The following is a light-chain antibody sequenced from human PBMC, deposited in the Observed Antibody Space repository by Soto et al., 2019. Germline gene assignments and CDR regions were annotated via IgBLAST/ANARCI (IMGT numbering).Light chain of an antibody. CDR2: GAS. CDR3: QQYNNWPYS. V-gene: IGKV3-15*01. Sequence: EIVMTQSPATLSVSPGERATLSCRASQSVSSNLAWYQQKPGQAPRLLIYGASTRATGIPARFSGSRSGTEFTLTISSLQSEDFAVYYCQQYNNWPYSFGQGTNLEIK. CDR1: QSVSSN. J-gene: IGKJ2*01.